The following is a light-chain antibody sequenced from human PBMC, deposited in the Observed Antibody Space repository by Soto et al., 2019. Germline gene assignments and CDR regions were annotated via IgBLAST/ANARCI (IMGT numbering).Light chain of an antibody. CDR3: QQTYRGPRT. CDR1: QSIFSS. Sequence: DIQMPQSPSSLSASVGDRVTITCRSSQSIFSSLNWYQQKAGEAPQLLIYAASSLQSGVPARFSASGTGTAFTLSISSPQPEDSTIYSCQQTYRGPRTFSQGTKREIK. J-gene: IGKJ2*02. CDR2: AAS. V-gene: IGKV1-39*01.